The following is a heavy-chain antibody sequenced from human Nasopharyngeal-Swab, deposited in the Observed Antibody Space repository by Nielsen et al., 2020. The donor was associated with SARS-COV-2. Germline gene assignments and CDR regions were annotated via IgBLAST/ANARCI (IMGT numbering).Heavy chain of an antibody. CDR3: ALDPRSGGY. Sequence: GESLKISCAASGFTFSSYAMHWVRQAPGKGPEWVAVISYDGSNKYYADSVKGRFTISRDNSKNTLYLQMNSLRAEDTAVYYCALDPRSGGYWGQGTLVTVSS. CDR1: GFTFSSYA. CDR2: ISYDGSNK. V-gene: IGHV3-30*04. J-gene: IGHJ4*02. D-gene: IGHD6-25*01.